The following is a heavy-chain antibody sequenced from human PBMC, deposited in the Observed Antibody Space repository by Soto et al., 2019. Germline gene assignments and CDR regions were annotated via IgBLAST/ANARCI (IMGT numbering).Heavy chain of an antibody. D-gene: IGHD4-17*01. V-gene: IGHV3-66*01. CDR3: AREAGYGDYNRFDP. Sequence: EVQLVESGGGLVQPGGSLRLSCAASGFTVSSNYMRWVRQAPGKGLEWVSVIYSGGSTYYADSVKGSFTIARDTSRNTPYLQMNSLRAEDTAVYYWAREAGYGDYNRFDPGGQGTLVTVAA. CDR2: IYSGGST. CDR1: GFTVSSNY. J-gene: IGHJ5*02.